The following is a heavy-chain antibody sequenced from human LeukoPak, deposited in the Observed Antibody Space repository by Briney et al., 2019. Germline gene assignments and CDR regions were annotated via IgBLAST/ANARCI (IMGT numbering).Heavy chain of an antibody. V-gene: IGHV4-38-2*02. Sequence: SETLSLTCTVSGYSISSGYYWGWIRQAPGKGLEWIGSNSGSTYYNPSLKSRVTISVDMSKNQFSLKMSSVTAADTAVYYCTKNNWFDPWGQGTLVTVSS. D-gene: IGHD2-8*01. CDR1: GYSISSGYY. CDR3: TKNNWFDP. J-gene: IGHJ5*02. CDR2: NSGST.